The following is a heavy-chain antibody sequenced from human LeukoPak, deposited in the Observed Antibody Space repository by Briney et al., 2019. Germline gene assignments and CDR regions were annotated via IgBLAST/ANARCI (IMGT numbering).Heavy chain of an antibody. CDR2: IYYSGST. D-gene: IGHD3-22*01. J-gene: IGHJ4*02. CDR3: ARAYYYDSSAAIDY. CDR1: GGSISSYY. V-gene: IGHV4-59*12. Sequence: PSETPSLTCTVSGGSISSYYWSWIRQPPGKGLEWIGYIYYSGSTNYNPSLKSRVTISVDTSKNVFSLKLTSVTAADTAVYYCARAYYYDSSAAIDYWGQGILVTVSS.